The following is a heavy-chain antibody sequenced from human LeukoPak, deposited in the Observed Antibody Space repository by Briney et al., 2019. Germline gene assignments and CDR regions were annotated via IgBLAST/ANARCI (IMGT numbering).Heavy chain of an antibody. CDR2: IYSGGST. J-gene: IGHJ5*02. D-gene: IGHD2-2*01. Sequence: DPGGSLRLSCAASGFTVSTSYMSWVRQAPGKGLEWVSIIYSGGSTYYADSVKGRFTISRDNSKNTLYLQMNSLRAEDTGLYYCARVSRWNQMLSIMDCWFDPWGQGTLVTVSS. CDR1: GFTVSTSY. CDR3: ARVSRWNQMLSIMDCWFDP. V-gene: IGHV3-66*01.